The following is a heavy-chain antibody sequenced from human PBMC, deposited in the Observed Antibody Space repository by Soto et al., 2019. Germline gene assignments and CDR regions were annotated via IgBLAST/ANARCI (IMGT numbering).Heavy chain of an antibody. Sequence: GGSLRLSCAASGFTFSSYAMHWVRQAPGKGLEWVAVISYDGSNKYYADSVKGRFTISRDNSKNTLYLQMNSLRAEDTAVYYCARGMGYGMDVWGQGTTVTVSS. D-gene: IGHD3-16*01. CDR2: ISYDGSNK. CDR3: ARGMGYGMDV. CDR1: GFTFSSYA. J-gene: IGHJ6*02. V-gene: IGHV3-30-3*01.